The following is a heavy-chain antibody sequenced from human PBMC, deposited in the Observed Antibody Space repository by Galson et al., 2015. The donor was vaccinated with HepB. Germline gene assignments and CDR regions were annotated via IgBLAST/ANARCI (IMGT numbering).Heavy chain of an antibody. J-gene: IGHJ5*02. D-gene: IGHD4-17*01. CDR1: GFIFRSYE. Sequence: SLRLSCAASGFIFRSYEINWFRQAPGRGLEWISYISSSGHTIFYADSVKGRFTVSRDNAKNSLFLQMNSLRADDTAVYYCARCLFPYGDNVCRWFDPWGQGTLVTVSS. CDR3: ARCLFPYGDNVCRWFDP. CDR2: ISSSGHTI. V-gene: IGHV3-48*03.